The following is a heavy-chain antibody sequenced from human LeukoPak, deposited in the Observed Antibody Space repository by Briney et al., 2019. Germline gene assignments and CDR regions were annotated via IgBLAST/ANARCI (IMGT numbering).Heavy chain of an antibody. Sequence: SETLSLTCSVSGDSISTSSYYWGWIRQPPGKGLEWIGTIYYGGSTYYNPSLTSRVTISVDTSKNQFSLKLTSLTAADTAVYYCAREVHHERFGEYIKWFDPWGQGTLVTVSS. CDR2: IYYGGST. D-gene: IGHD3-10*01. CDR1: GDSISTSSYY. CDR3: AREVHHERFGEYIKWFDP. J-gene: IGHJ5*02. V-gene: IGHV4-39*07.